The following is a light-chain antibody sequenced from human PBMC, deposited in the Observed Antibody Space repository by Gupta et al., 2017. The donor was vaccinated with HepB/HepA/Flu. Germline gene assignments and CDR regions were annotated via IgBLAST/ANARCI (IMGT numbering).Light chain of an antibody. CDR3: QQDNSWPLT. CDR1: QSLGHN. Sequence: EIAMTQSPATLSVSPGERVTLSCRASQSLGHNLAWYQQKPGQPPRLLIYGASTRATGFPVRFSGSGSGTEFTLTISSLQSEDFAVYYCQQDNSWPLTFGGGTKVEIK. V-gene: IGKV3-15*01. J-gene: IGKJ4*01. CDR2: GAS.